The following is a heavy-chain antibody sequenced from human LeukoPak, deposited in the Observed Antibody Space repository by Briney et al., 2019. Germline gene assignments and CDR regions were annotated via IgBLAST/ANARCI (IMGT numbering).Heavy chain of an antibody. Sequence: SETLSLTCTVSGGSISSYYWSWIRQPPGKGPEWIGYIYYSGSTNYNPSLKSRVTISVDTSKNQFSLKLSSVTAADTAVYYCARIPYITMVRGVRAFWFDPWGQGTLVTVSS. CDR1: GGSISSYY. D-gene: IGHD3-10*01. CDR2: IYYSGST. CDR3: ARIPYITMVRGVRAFWFDP. J-gene: IGHJ5*02. V-gene: IGHV4-59*01.